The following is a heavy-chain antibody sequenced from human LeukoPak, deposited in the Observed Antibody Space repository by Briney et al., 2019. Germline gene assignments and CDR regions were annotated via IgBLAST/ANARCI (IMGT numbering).Heavy chain of an antibody. V-gene: IGHV3-23*01. D-gene: IGHD2-15*01. CDR1: GFTSSSYA. J-gene: IGHJ6*02. Sequence: GGSLRLSCAASGFTSSSYAMSWVRQAPGKGLEWVSAISGSGGSTYYADSVKGRFTISRDNSKNTLHLQMNSLRAEDTAVYYCAKWWRDIIVVEGHYGMDVWGQGTTVTVSS. CDR3: AKWWRDIIVVEGHYGMDV. CDR2: ISGSGGST.